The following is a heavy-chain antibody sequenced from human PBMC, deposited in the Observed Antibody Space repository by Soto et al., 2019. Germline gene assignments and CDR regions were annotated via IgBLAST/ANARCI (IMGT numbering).Heavy chain of an antibody. CDR1: GGSISSGGYY. D-gene: IGHD1-1*01. V-gene: IGHV4-31*03. Sequence: QVQLQESGPGLVKPSQTLSLTCTVSGGSISSGGYYWSWIRQHPGKGLEWIGYIYYSGSTYYNPSLKSRVTISVDTSKNQFSLKLSSVTAADTAVYYCARDVGIGHLYTAAFDIWGKGTMVTVSS. CDR2: IYYSGST. CDR3: ARDVGIGHLYTAAFDI. J-gene: IGHJ3*02.